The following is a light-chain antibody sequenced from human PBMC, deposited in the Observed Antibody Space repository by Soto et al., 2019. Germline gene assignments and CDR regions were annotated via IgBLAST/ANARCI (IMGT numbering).Light chain of an antibody. CDR1: SSDVGGYNY. Sequence: QSALTQPASVSGSPGQSITISCTGTSSDVGGYNYVSWYQQHPGKAPKLMIYEVSNRPSGVSNRFSGSKSGNTASLTISGLQAEDEADYYCSSYPSSSTPYVFGTGTKVTVL. CDR3: SSYPSSSTPYV. J-gene: IGLJ1*01. CDR2: EVS. V-gene: IGLV2-14*01.